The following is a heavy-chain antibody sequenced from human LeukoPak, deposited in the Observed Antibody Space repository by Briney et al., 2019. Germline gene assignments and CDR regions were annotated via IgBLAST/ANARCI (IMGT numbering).Heavy chain of an antibody. V-gene: IGHV3-21*01. CDR2: ISGSSSYI. D-gene: IGHD6-19*01. CDR3: ARAGIAVAGTTYYMDV. Sequence: GGSLRLSCAASGFTFSSYSMNWVRQAPGKGLEWVSSISGSSSYIYYADSVKGRFTISRHNAKNSLYLQMNSLRAEDTAVYYCARAGIAVAGTTYYMDVWGKGTTVTVSS. CDR1: GFTFSSYS. J-gene: IGHJ6*03.